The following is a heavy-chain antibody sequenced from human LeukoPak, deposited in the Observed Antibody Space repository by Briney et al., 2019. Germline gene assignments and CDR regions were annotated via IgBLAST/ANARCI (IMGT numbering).Heavy chain of an antibody. J-gene: IGHJ6*03. V-gene: IGHV3-23*01. CDR1: GFTFSTFA. Sequence: GGSLRLSCAASGFTFSTFAMSWVRQAPGKGLEWVAAISGSGIDPLYADFAEGRFTISRDNSKNTLYLHMNSLRAEDTAVYYCARDKVDIVVVPAKESDYKYYYFMDVWGKGTTVTVSS. CDR2: ISGSGIDP. D-gene: IGHD2-2*01. CDR3: ARDKVDIVVVPAKESDYKYYYFMDV.